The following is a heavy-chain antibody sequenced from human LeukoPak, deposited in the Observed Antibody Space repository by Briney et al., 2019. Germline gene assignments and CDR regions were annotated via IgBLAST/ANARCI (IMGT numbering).Heavy chain of an antibody. J-gene: IGHJ4*02. CDR3: AKKESTVTAFGY. D-gene: IGHD4-17*01. CDR2: ICGSGGST. V-gene: IGHV3-23*01. CDR1: GFSFSSYA. Sequence: GGSLRLSCAASGFSFSSYAMSWVRQAPGKGLEWVSPICGSGGSTYYADSVKGQFTISRDNSKNTLYLQMNSLRAEDTAVYYCAKKESTVTAFGYWGQGTLVTVSS.